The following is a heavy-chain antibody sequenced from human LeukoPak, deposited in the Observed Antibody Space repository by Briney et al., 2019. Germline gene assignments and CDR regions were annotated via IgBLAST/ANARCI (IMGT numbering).Heavy chain of an antibody. Sequence: SETLSLTCTVSGGSISSYYWSWIRQPPGKGLEWIGYIYTSGSTNYNPSLKSRVTISVDTSKNQFSLKLSSVTAADTAVYYCARGRTRSIAARTLNWFDPWGQGTLATVSS. D-gene: IGHD6-6*01. CDR2: IYTSGST. CDR1: GGSISSYY. V-gene: IGHV4-4*09. J-gene: IGHJ5*02. CDR3: ARGRTRSIAARTLNWFDP.